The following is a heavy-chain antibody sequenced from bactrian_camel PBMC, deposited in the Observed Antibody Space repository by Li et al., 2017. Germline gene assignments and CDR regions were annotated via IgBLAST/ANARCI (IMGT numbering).Heavy chain of an antibody. CDR1: GYAHSEYC. J-gene: IGHJ6*01. CDR3: AATVVRGLCRPGTDFPY. V-gene: IGHV3S55*01. CDR2: LDSSGRT. D-gene: IGHD4*01. Sequence: HVQLVESGGGSVEVGGSLRLSCAGSGYAHSEYCLGWFRQAPGKEREGVATLDSSGRTDYADSVKGRFTISKDNAKNTLYLQMNILKPEDTAMYYCAATVVRGLCRPGTDFPYWGQGTQVTVS.